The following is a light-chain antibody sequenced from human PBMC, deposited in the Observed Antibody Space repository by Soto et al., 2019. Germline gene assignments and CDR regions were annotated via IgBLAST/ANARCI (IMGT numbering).Light chain of an antibody. Sequence: DIQMTQSPSSLSASAGDRVTITCRASQSIAGYLNWYQQRPGKAPNLLIYAASSLQSGVPSKFSGSGSGTDFTLTISSLQPEDFATYYCQQSYSTPYTFGQGTKLEIK. CDR3: QQSYSTPYT. CDR1: QSIAGY. J-gene: IGKJ2*01. CDR2: AAS. V-gene: IGKV1-39*01.